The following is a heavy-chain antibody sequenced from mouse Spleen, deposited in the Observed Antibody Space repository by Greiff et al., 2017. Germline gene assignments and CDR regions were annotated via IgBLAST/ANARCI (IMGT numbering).Heavy chain of an antibody. D-gene: IGHD2-1*01. Sequence: DVLLVESGAELVRPGASVKLSCTASGFNIKDYYMHWVKQRPEQGLEWIGRIDPEDGDTEYAPKFQGKATMTADTSSNTAYLQLSSLTSEDTAVYYCTKDHGNYEGFAYWGQGTLVTVSA. CDR1: GFNIKDYY. CDR2: IDPEDGDT. V-gene: IGHV14-1*01. CDR3: TKDHGNYEGFAY. J-gene: IGHJ3*01.